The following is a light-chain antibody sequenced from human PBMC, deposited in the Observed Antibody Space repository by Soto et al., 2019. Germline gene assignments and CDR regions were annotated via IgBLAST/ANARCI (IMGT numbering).Light chain of an antibody. CDR3: QQYGSSPPWFT. Sequence: EIVSTQSPGTLSLSPGERATLSCRASQSVSSSYLAWYQQKPGQAPRLLIYGASSRATGIPDRFSGSGSGTDFTLTISRLEPEDFAVYYCQQYGSSPPWFTFGPGTKVDIK. J-gene: IGKJ3*01. CDR2: GAS. CDR1: QSVSSSY. V-gene: IGKV3-20*01.